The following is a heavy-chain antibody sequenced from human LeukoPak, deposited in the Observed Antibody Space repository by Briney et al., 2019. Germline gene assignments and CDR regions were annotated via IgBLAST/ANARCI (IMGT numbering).Heavy chain of an antibody. CDR1: GFTFSNAW. D-gene: IGHD2-21*01. Sequence: GGSLRLSCAASGFTFSNAWMSWVRQAPGKGLEWVGRINGKIDGGTTDYAAPVKGRFTISRDDSKNTLYLQMNSLKTEDTAVYYCARDFLSMGWFDPWGQGTLVTVSS. J-gene: IGHJ5*02. CDR2: INGKIDGGTT. CDR3: ARDFLSMGWFDP. V-gene: IGHV3-15*01.